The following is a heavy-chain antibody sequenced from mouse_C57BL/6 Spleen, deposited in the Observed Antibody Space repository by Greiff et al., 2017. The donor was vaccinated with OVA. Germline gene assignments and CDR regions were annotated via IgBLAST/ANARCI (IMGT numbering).Heavy chain of an antibody. CDR1: GYTFTSYD. Sequence: QVQLQQPGTELVKPGASVKLSCKASGYTFTSYDINWVKQRPGQGLEWIGWIYPRDGSTKYNEKFKGKATLTVDTSSSTAYMELHSLTSEDSAVYFCARGDWEGGYWYFDVWGTGTTVTVSS. CDR2: IYPRDGST. D-gene: IGHD4-1*01. J-gene: IGHJ1*03. V-gene: IGHV1-85*01. CDR3: ARGDWEGGYWYFDV.